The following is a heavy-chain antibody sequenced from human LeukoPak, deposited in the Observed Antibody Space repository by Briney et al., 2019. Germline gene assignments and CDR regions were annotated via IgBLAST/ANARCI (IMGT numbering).Heavy chain of an antibody. CDR3: ARGLGSSPF. CDR1: VGSISSYY. J-gene: IGHJ4*02. Sequence: SETLSLTCTVSVGSISSYYWSWIRQPPGKGLEWIGYIYYSGSTNYNPSLKSRVTISVDTSKNQFSRKLSSVTAADTAVYYCARGLGSSPFWGQGTLVTVSS. V-gene: IGHV4-59*01. D-gene: IGHD6-13*01. CDR2: IYYSGST.